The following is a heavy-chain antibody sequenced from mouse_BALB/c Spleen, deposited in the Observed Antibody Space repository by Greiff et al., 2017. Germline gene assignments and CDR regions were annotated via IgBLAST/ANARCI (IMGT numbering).Heavy chain of an antibody. CDR2: IWAGGST. J-gene: IGHJ4*01. V-gene: IGHV2-9*02. CDR1: GFSLTSYG. D-gene: IGHD3-2*01. Sequence: QVQLQQSGPGLVAPSQSLSISCTVSGFSLTSYGVHWVRQSQGKGLEWLGVIWAGGSTNYNSALISRLSISKDNSKSQVFLKMNSLQTDDTAMYYCARDRQLGSNAMGYWGQGTSVTDAS. CDR3: ARDRQLGSNAMGY.